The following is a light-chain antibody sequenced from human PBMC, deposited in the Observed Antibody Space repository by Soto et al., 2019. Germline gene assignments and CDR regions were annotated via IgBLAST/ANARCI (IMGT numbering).Light chain of an antibody. CDR2: AAS. V-gene: IGKV1-27*01. J-gene: IGKJ1*01. Sequence: DIQMTQSPSSLSASVGDRVTITCRASQGISNYLAWYQQKPGKVPKLLIYAASTLQSGVPSRFSGSGSGTDFTITISRLQPEDVATYYCQKYNSASWTFGQGTKVEIK. CDR3: QKYNSASWT. CDR1: QGISNY.